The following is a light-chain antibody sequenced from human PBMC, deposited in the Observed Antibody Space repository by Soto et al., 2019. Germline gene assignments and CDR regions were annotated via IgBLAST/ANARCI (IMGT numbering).Light chain of an antibody. CDR2: EGN. Sequence: QSALTQPASVSGSPGQSITISCTGARSDVANYNLVSWYQQHPGKAPKLMIYEGNKRPSGVSNRFSASQSGNTASLTISGLQAEDEADYYCCSYAGRTTWVFGGGTQLTVL. CDR1: RSDVANYNL. J-gene: IGLJ3*02. CDR3: CSYAGRTTWV. V-gene: IGLV2-23*01.